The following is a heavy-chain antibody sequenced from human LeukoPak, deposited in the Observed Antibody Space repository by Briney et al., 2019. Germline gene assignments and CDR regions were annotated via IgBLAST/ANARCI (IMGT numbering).Heavy chain of an antibody. D-gene: IGHD3-3*01. J-gene: IGHJ4*02. Sequence: SETLSLTCAVCGGSFIGYYWSWIRQPPGKGLEWIGEINHSGGANYNPSLKSRVTISADTSKSQFSLKLGSVTAADTAVYYCARVPLRFLEPFDYWGQGTLVTVSS. CDR1: GGSFIGYY. CDR3: ARVPLRFLEPFDY. V-gene: IGHV4-34*01. CDR2: INHSGGA.